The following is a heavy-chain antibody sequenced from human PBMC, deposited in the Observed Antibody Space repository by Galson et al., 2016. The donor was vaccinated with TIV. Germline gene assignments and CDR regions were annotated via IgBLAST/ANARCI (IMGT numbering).Heavy chain of an antibody. CDR2: IIPSFGTA. CDR3: ARGGHYELRAEYPPFYYCYMDV. CDR1: RGTFRNYA. D-gene: IGHD2/OR15-2a*01. J-gene: IGHJ6*03. Sequence: SVKVSCKASRGTFRNYAISWVRQAPGQRLEWMGGIIPSFGTANYAQEFQGRVTITTDESTNTAYMELSSLRSDDTAVYYWARGGHYELRAEYPPFYYCYMDVWGKGTTVTVSS. V-gene: IGHV1-69*05.